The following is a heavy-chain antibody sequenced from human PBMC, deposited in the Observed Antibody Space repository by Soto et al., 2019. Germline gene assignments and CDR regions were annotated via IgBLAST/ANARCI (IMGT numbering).Heavy chain of an antibody. CDR1: GFPFSNYA. Sequence: EVQILESGGGLVQPGGSLRLSCAASGFPFSNYAMAWVRQAPGKGLEWVSAISGTTGHAFYADSVKDRFTISRDNSKNTLYLQMDSLRAEDTAVYHCARAPSEYIWGSYLRYYEYWGQGTLDPVSS. J-gene: IGHJ4*02. CDR2: ISGTTGHA. D-gene: IGHD3-16*01. V-gene: IGHV3-23*01. CDR3: ARAPSEYIWGSYLRYYEY.